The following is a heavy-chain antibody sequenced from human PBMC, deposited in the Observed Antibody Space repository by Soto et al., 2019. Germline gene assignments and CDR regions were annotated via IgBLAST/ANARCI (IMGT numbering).Heavy chain of an antibody. CDR1: GGSISSGGYS. Sequence: PSETLSLTCAVSGGSISSGGYSWSWIRQPPGKGLEWIGYIYHSGSTYYKPSLKRQVNISVNRSKNQFSLKLSSVTAADTVVYYCARAYSSSWFDAFDIWGQGTMVTVSS. CDR3: ARAYSSSWFDAFDI. V-gene: IGHV4-30-2*01. CDR2: IYHSGST. D-gene: IGHD6-13*01. J-gene: IGHJ3*02.